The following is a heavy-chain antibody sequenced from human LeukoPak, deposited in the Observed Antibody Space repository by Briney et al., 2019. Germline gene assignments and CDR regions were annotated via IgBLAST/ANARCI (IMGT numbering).Heavy chain of an antibody. D-gene: IGHD3-9*01. CDR1: GFTSSKYT. J-gene: IGHJ4*02. V-gene: IGHV3-23*01. CDR2: IYGGSTTTT. Sequence: PGGSLRLSCVASGFTSSKYTMSWVRQAPGKGLEWVSGIYGGSTTTTFYADSVKGRFTISRDNSMNTLYLQMNSLRAEDTAVYYCAKDLTPDGAWDIDYRGQGTLITVSS. CDR3: AKDLTPDGAWDIDY.